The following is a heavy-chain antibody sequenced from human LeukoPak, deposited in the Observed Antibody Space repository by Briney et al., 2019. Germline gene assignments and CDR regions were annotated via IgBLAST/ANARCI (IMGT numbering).Heavy chain of an antibody. D-gene: IGHD3-22*01. J-gene: IGHJ4*02. CDR1: GFTFDDYA. V-gene: IGHV3-9*01. Sequence: GRSLRLSCAASGFTFDDYAMHWVRQAPGKGLEWVSGISWNSGSIGYADSVKGRFTISRDNAKNSLYLQMNSLRAEDTALYYCAKGVSMIVPDGYFDYWGQGTLVTVSS. CDR2: ISWNSGSI. CDR3: AKGVSMIVPDGYFDY.